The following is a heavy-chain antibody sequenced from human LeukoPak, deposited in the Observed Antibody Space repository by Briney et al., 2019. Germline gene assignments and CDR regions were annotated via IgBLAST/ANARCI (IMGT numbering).Heavy chain of an antibody. CDR2: FNGSGGRT. Sequence: GGSLRLSCAASIFTFSTYAMSWGRQAPGKGLEWVSTFNGSGGRTYYADSVKGRFTVSRDNSKNTPYLQMKSLRAEDTAVYYCAKVTSSWNYFDYWGQGAPVTVSS. CDR1: IFTFSTYA. CDR3: AKVTSSWNYFDY. V-gene: IGHV3-23*01. J-gene: IGHJ4*02. D-gene: IGHD6-13*01.